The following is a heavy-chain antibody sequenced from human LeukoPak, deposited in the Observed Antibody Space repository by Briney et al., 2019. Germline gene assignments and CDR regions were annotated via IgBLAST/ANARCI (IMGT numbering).Heavy chain of an antibody. V-gene: IGHV4-34*12. CDR2: VFDGKTT. CDR3: ASGAWATRLHS. J-gene: IGHJ4*02. Sequence: ASDILSLTCAVYGESLNYYYWSWIRQSPEKGLEWIGEVFDGKTTNYNPSLKSRVTISAVTSSNQFSLNLKSVTAADTAVYYCASGAWATRLHSWAQGTLVIVSS. CDR1: GESLNYYY. D-gene: IGHD5-24*01.